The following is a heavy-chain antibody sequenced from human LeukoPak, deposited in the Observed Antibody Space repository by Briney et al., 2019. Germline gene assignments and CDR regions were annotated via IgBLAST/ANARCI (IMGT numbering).Heavy chain of an antibody. V-gene: IGHV3-21*01. CDR1: GFTFSSYS. Sequence: GGSLRLSCAASGFTFSSYSMNWVRQAPGKGLEWVSSISSSSSYIYYADSVKGRFTISRDNAKNSLYLQMNSLRAEDTAVYYCARDPAAVAGPIGDYWGQGTLVTVSS. CDR3: ARDPAAVAGPIGDY. CDR2: ISSSSSYI. J-gene: IGHJ4*02. D-gene: IGHD6-19*01.